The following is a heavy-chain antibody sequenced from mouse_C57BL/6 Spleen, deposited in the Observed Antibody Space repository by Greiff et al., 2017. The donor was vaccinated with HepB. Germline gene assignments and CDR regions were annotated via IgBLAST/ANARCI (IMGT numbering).Heavy chain of an antibody. CDR2: IDPSDSET. CDR3: ARYGTYYDGSREYFDV. CDR1: GYTFTSYW. J-gene: IGHJ1*03. D-gene: IGHD1-1*01. V-gene: IGHV1-52*01. Sequence: QVQLKQPGAELVRPGSSVKLSCKASGYTFTSYWMHWVKQRPKQGLEWIGNIDPSDSETHYNQKFKDKATLTVDKSSSTAYMQLSSLTSEDSAVYYCARYGTYYDGSREYFDVWGTGTTVTVSS.